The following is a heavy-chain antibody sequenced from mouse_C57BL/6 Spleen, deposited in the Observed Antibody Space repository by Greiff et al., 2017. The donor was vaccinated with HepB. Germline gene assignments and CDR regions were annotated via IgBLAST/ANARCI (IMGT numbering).Heavy chain of an antibody. D-gene: IGHD2-5*01. CDR1: GFTFSSYA. CDR3: TRDGAYYSNYDWYFDV. V-gene: IGHV5-9-1*02. CDR2: ISSGGDYI. Sequence: EVHLVESGEGLVKPGGSLKLSCAASGFTFSSYAMSWVRQTPEKRLEWVAYISSGGDYIYYADTVKGRFTISRDNARNTLYLQMSSLKSEDTAMYYCTRDGAYYSNYDWYFDVWGTGTTVTVSS. J-gene: IGHJ1*03.